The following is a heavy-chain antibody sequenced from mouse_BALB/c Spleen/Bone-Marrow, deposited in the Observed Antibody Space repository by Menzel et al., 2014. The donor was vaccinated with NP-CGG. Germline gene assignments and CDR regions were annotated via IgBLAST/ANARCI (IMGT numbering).Heavy chain of an antibody. V-gene: IGHV1-18*01. CDR3: ARGGNFDY. CDR1: GYTFTDYN. D-gene: IGHD1-1*02. Sequence: VQLQQSGPELVKPGASVKIPCKASGYTFTDYNMDWVRQSHGKSLEWIGNTNPNNGGTIYNQKFKGKATLTVDKSSSTAYMELRSLTSEDTAVYYCARGGNFDYWGQGTTLTVSS. CDR2: TNPNNGGT. J-gene: IGHJ2*01.